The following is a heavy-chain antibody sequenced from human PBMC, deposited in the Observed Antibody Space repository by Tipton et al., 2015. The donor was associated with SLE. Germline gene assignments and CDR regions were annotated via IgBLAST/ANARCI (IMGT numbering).Heavy chain of an antibody. J-gene: IGHJ3*02. D-gene: IGHD6-13*01. CDR3: ARAARTTRGYDWGSSWWGDAFDI. Sequence: SLRLSCAASGFTFSSYWMHWVRQAPGKGLEWVSYISSSSSYTNYADSVKGRFTISRDNAKNSLYLQMNSLRAEDTAVYYCARAARTTRGYDWGSSWWGDAFDIWGQGTMVTVSS. V-gene: IGHV3-11*06. CDR1: GFTFSSYW. CDR2: ISSSSSYT.